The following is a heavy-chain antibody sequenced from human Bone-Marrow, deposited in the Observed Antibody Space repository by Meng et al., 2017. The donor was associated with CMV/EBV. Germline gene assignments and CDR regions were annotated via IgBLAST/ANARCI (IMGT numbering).Heavy chain of an antibody. J-gene: IGHJ6*02. Sequence: SETLSLTCAVYGGSFSGYYWSWIRQPPGKGLEWIGEINHSGSTNYNPSLKSRVTISVDTSKNQFSLKLSSVTAADTAVYYCARGGSSTPNTIGYYYYGMDVWGQGSTVTVSS. CDR1: GGSFSGYY. V-gene: IGHV4-34*01. CDR3: ARGGSSTPNTIGYYYYGMDV. D-gene: IGHD6-6*01. CDR2: INHSGST.